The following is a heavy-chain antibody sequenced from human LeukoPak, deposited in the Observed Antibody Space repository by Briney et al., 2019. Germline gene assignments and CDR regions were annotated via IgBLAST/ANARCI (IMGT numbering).Heavy chain of an antibody. Sequence: SETLSLTCTVSGGSISSSSYYWGWLRQPPGKGLEWIGSIYYSGSTYYHPSLKSRVTISVDTSKNQFSLKLSSVTAADTAVYYCARQEISSYFDYWGQGTLVTVSS. CDR2: IYYSGST. CDR3: ARQEISSYFDY. J-gene: IGHJ4*02. V-gene: IGHV4-39*01. CDR1: GGSISSSSYY. D-gene: IGHD2-2*01.